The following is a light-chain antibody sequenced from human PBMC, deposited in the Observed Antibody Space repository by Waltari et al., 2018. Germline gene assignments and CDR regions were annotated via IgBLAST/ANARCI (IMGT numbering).Light chain of an antibody. CDR1: PSVSYY. CDR2: DAS. Sequence: EVVLTQSPATLSLSPGERATLSCRASPSVSYYFAWYQQKPGQVPRLLIYDASNRATGIPARFSASESGTDCTLTISSLEPEDFAVYYCQQRTNWPLTFGGGTKVES. J-gene: IGKJ4*01. V-gene: IGKV3-11*01. CDR3: QQRTNWPLT.